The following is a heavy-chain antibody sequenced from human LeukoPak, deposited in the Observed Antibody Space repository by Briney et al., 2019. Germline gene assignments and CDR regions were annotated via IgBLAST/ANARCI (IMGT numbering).Heavy chain of an antibody. CDR2: IYYSGST. J-gene: IGHJ6*03. V-gene: IGHV4-38-2*02. CDR1: DYSISSGYY. D-gene: IGHD3-22*01. CDR3: ARVGSGYLYYYYMDV. Sequence: SETLSLTCTVSDYSISSGYYWGWIRQPPGKGLEWIGSIYYSGSTNYNPSLKSRVTISVDTSKNQFSLKLSSVTAADTAVYYCARVGSGYLYYYYMDVWGKGTTVTISS.